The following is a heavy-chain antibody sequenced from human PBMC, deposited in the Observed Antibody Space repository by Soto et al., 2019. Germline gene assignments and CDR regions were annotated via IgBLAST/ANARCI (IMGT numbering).Heavy chain of an antibody. D-gene: IGHD2-15*01. Sequence: GESLKISCKGSGYSFTSYWISWVRQMPGKGLEWMGRIDPSDSYTNYSPSFQGHVTISADKSISTAYLQWSSLKASDTAMYYCATLPLGSVVVAASSQGYYYGMDVWGQGTKVTVSS. J-gene: IGHJ6*02. V-gene: IGHV5-10-1*01. CDR1: GYSFTSYW. CDR3: ATLPLGSVVVAASSQGYYYGMDV. CDR2: IDPSDSYT.